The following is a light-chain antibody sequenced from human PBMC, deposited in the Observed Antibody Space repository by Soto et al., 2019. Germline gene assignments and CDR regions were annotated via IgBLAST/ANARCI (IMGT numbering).Light chain of an antibody. J-gene: IGKJ4*01. CDR1: QSISNY. V-gene: IGKV1-39*01. CDR2: AAS. CDR3: QQSYGTPLT. Sequence: DMEMTQSPSSLSASVGDRVTITCRASQSISNYLNWYQHKPGKVPKLQIYAASSLQSGVPTRFSGSGSGTDFTLTINSLQPEDFATYYCQQSYGTPLTFGGGTKVEIK.